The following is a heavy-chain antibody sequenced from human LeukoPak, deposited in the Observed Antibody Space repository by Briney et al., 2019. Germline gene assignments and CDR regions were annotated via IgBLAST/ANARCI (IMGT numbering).Heavy chain of an antibody. Sequence: GGSLRLSCAASGFTFSSYAMSWVRQAPGKGLEWVSAISGSGGSTYYADSVKGRFTISRDSSKNTLYLQMNSLRAEDTAVYYCARGSHRIEYSSSVAFDSWGQGTLVTVSS. CDR3: ARGSHRIEYSSSVAFDS. V-gene: IGHV3-23*01. CDR2: ISGSGGST. D-gene: IGHD6-6*01. CDR1: GFTFSSYA. J-gene: IGHJ5*01.